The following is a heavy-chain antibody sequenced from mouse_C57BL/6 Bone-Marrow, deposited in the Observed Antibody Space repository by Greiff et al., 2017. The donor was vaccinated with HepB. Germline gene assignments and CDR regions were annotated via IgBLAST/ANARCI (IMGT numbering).Heavy chain of an antibody. CDR1: GFTFSDYY. D-gene: IGHD1-1*01. J-gene: IGHJ2*01. V-gene: IGHV5-16*01. CDR2: INYDGSST. Sequence: DVKLVESEGGLLQPGSSIKLSCTASGFTFSDYYMAWVRQVPEKGLEWVANINYDGSSTYYLDSLNSRFIISRDNAKNILYLQMSSLKSEDTATYYCAREGVYYYGSSYVNYFDYWGQGTTLTVSS. CDR3: AREGVYYYGSSYVNYFDY.